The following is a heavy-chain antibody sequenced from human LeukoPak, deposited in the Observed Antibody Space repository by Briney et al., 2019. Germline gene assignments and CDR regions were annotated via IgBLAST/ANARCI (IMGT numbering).Heavy chain of an antibody. V-gene: IGHV4-30-2*01. CDR3: ARRVVGATRNWFDP. J-gene: IGHJ5*02. D-gene: IGHD1-26*01. CDR1: GGSISSGGYY. Sequence: SQTLSLTCTVSGGSISSGGYYWSWIRQPPGKGLEWIGEINHSGSTNYNPSLKSRVTISVDTSKNQFSLKLSSVTAADTAVYYCARRVVGATRNWFDPWGQGTLVTVSS. CDR2: INHSGST.